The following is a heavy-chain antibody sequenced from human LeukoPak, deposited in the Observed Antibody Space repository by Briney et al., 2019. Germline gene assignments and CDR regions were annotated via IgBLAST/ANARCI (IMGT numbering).Heavy chain of an antibody. CDR1: GFTFSNYA. CDR3: TRCFGDILTTVGFAS. CDR2: IRSKAYAGPT. Sequence: GGSLRLTCAGSGFTFSNYAMNWVRQAPGKGLEWVGLIRSKAYAGPTEYAASLKGRFTISRDDSKSIAYLQMNSLKTEDTAVYYCTRCFGDILTTVGFASWGQGTLVTVSS. V-gene: IGHV3-49*04. J-gene: IGHJ4*02. D-gene: IGHD3-9*01.